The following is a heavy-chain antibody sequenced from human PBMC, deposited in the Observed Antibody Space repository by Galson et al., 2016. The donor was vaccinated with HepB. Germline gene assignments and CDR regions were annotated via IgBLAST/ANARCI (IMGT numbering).Heavy chain of an antibody. Sequence: SCKASGGSFSNHAISWVRQAPGQGLEWMGGLVPFFGTPNYAPKFQDRVSITADESTTTAYMELSSLRSEDTALYYCARVAAQLELPRNWFDPWGQGTLVTASS. V-gene: IGHV1-69*01. D-gene: IGHD1-1*01. CDR3: ARVAAQLELPRNWFDP. CDR1: GGSFSNHA. CDR2: LVPFFGTP. J-gene: IGHJ5*02.